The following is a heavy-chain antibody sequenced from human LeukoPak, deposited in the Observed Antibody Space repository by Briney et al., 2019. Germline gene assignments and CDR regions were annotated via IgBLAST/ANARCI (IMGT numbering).Heavy chain of an antibody. Sequence: ASVKVSYKASGYTFTGYYMHWVRQAPGQGLEWMGWINPNSGGTNYAQTFQGRVTMTRDTSISTAYVELSRLRSDDTAVYYCAIIGRPYTSYAYYIDYWGQGTLVTVSS. V-gene: IGHV1-2*02. CDR2: INPNSGGT. J-gene: IGHJ4*02. CDR1: GYTFTGYY. D-gene: IGHD5-12*01. CDR3: AIIGRPYTSYAYYIDY.